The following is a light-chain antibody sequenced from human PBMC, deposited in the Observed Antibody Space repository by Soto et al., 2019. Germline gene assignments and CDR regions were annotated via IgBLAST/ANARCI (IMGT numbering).Light chain of an antibody. CDR3: QQYGSSPRYT. V-gene: IGKV3-20*01. J-gene: IGKJ2*01. CDR1: QSVSCNY. Sequence: EIVLTQSPGTLSLSLGERAALSCMASQSVSCNYVAWYQQKPGQAPRLLIYGASSRATGIPDRFSGSGSGTDFTLTISRLEPEDFVVYYCQQYGSSPRYTFGQGTKLEIK. CDR2: GAS.